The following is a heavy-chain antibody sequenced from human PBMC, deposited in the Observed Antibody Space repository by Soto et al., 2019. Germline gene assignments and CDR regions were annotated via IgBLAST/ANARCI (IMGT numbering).Heavy chain of an antibody. J-gene: IGHJ4*02. CDR3: ARDTGGSYDY. Sequence: EVQLVESGGGLVQPGGSLRLSCAASGFTFSDYYMDWVRQVPGKGLEWVGRSRNKANSYNTEYAASVKGRFSISRDGSKDSMYLQMNSLKTEDKAVYYCARDTGGSYDYWGQGALVTVSS. V-gene: IGHV3-72*01. D-gene: IGHD1-26*01. CDR2: SRNKANSYNT. CDR1: GFTFSDYY.